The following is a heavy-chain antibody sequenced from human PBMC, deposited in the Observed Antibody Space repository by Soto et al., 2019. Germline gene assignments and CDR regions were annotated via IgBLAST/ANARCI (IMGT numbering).Heavy chain of an antibody. Sequence: ASVKVSCKASGYTFTNCAMHWVRQASGQRLEWMGWINAGNGNTKYSQKFQGRVTITRDTSASTAYMELSSLRSEDTAVYYCARDRYYDILTGYEYYYYYYGMDVWGQGTTVTVSS. CDR3: ARDRYYDILTGYEYYYYYYGMDV. V-gene: IGHV1-3*01. CDR2: INAGNGNT. D-gene: IGHD3-9*01. CDR1: GYTFTNCA. J-gene: IGHJ6*02.